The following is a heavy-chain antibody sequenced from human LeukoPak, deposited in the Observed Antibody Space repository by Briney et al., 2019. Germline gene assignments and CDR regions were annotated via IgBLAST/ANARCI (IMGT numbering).Heavy chain of an antibody. V-gene: IGHV3-23*01. CDR1: GFTFSSHA. J-gene: IGHJ4*02. Sequence: PVGSLRLSCAASGFTFSSHAMSWVRQAPGKGLEWVSGISGSGGSIYYADSVKGRFTISRDNSKNTLYLQMNSLRAEDTAVYYCANLRWYYYDSSGFNNDYWGQGTLVTVSS. CDR3: ANLRWYYYDSSGFNNDY. D-gene: IGHD3-22*01. CDR2: ISGSGGSI.